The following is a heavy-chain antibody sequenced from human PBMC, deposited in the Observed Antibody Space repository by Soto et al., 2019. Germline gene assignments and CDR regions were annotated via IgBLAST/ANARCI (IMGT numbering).Heavy chain of an antibody. D-gene: IGHD3-3*01. Sequence: PSETLSLSCTVSGGSISSYYWSWIRQPPGKGLEWIGYIYYSGSTNYNPSLKSRVTISVDTSKNQFSLKLSSVTAADTAVYYCAIVSYYDFWSGYIGIWGQATLVTVSS. J-gene: IGHJ4*02. V-gene: IGHV4-59*01. CDR2: IYYSGST. CDR1: GGSISSYY. CDR3: AIVSYYDFWSGYIGI.